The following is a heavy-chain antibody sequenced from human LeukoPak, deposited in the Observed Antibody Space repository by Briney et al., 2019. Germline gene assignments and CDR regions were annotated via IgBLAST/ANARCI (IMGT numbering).Heavy chain of an antibody. V-gene: IGHV3-9*03. CDR3: SRRRSSSWDYLDY. Sequence: GRSLRLSCAASGFTFDDYAMHWVRHAPGKGLEWGSGISWNSGSIVYADSVKGRFTISRDNAKNSLYLQMNSLRAEDMALYYCSRRRSSSWDYLDYWGQGTLVTVSS. D-gene: IGHD6-13*01. CDR1: GFTFDDYA. J-gene: IGHJ4*02. CDR2: ISWNSGSI.